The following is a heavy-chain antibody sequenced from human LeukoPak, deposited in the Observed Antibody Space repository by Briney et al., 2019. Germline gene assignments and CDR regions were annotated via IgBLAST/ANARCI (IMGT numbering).Heavy chain of an antibody. CDR3: AKAVYCSGGSCYSFDY. J-gene: IGHJ4*02. Sequence: PGGSLRLSCAASGFTLGISWMTWVRQAPGKGLEWVARLREDGSEKTYVDSVKGRFTISRDNSKNTLYLQMNSLRAEDTAVYYCAKAVYCSGGSCYSFDYWGQGTLVTVSS. CDR1: GFTLGISW. V-gene: IGHV3-7*03. CDR2: LREDGSEK. D-gene: IGHD2-15*01.